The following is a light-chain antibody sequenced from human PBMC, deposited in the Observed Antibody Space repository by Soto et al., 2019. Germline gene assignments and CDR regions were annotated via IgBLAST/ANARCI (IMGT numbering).Light chain of an antibody. CDR2: GAS. Sequence: DIVLTKSPGTLSLSPGERATLSCRASQSVSSNLAWYQQKLGQAPRVLIFGASTRATGIPARFSGSGSGTEFSLTINSLQSEDFAVYYCQEYNTWPWTFGQGTKVDIK. CDR1: QSVSSN. J-gene: IGKJ1*01. CDR3: QEYNTWPWT. V-gene: IGKV3-15*01.